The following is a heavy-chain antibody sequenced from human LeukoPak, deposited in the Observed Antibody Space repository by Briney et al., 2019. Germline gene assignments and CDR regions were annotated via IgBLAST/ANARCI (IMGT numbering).Heavy chain of an antibody. J-gene: IGHJ4*02. D-gene: IGHD6-19*01. CDR3: ARVEKAVAGTSDY. V-gene: IGHV1-8*01. CDR1: GYTFTSYD. CDR2: MNPNSGNT. Sequence: GASVKVSCKASGYTFTSYDINWVRQATGQGLEWMGWMNPNSGNTGYAQKFQGRVTMTRNTSISTAYMELSSLRSEDTAVYYCARVEKAVAGTSDYWGQGTLVTVSS.